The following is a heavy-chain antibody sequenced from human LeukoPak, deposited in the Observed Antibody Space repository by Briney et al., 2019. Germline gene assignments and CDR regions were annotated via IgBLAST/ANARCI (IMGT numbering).Heavy chain of an antibody. CDR2: IKQDGSET. Sequence: GGSLRLSCAASGFTFSSYWMSWVRQAPGKGLEWVANIKQDGSETYYIDSVKGRFTISRDNAKTSLYLQMNSLRVEDTAVYYCARWASETHAFDIWGQGTMVTVSS. V-gene: IGHV3-7*03. CDR3: ARWASETHAFDI. J-gene: IGHJ3*02. CDR1: GFTFSSYW.